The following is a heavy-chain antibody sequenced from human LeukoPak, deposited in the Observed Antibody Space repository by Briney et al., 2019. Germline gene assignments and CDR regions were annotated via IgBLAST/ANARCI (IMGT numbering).Heavy chain of an antibody. V-gene: IGHV1-18*01. CDR2: ISAYSGNT. CDR1: GYTFSSYG. CDR3: ARGRGTGSFFYFEY. J-gene: IGHJ4*02. Sequence: ASVKVSCKASGYTFSSYGINWVRQAPGQGLEWMGWISAYSGNTNYAQNLQGRVTMTTDTSTSTAYMEMRSLRSDDTAVYYCARGRGTGSFFYFEYWGQGALVTVSS. D-gene: IGHD3/OR15-3a*01.